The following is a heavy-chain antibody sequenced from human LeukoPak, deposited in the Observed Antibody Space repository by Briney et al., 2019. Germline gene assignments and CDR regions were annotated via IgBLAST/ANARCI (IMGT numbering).Heavy chain of an antibody. D-gene: IGHD2-15*01. Sequence: GASVKVSCKASGGTFSSYAISWVRQAPGQGLEWMGRVIPILGIANYAQKFQGRVTITADKSTSTAYMELSSLRSGDTAVYYCATHSREAYWGQGTLVTVSS. CDR2: VIPILGIA. V-gene: IGHV1-69*04. CDR3: ATHSREAY. CDR1: GGTFSSYA. J-gene: IGHJ4*02.